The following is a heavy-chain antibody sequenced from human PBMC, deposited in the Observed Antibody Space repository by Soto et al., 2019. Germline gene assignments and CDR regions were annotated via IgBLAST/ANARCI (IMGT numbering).Heavy chain of an antibody. J-gene: IGHJ4*02. CDR3: TRVGGYYGDYPNFDY. CDR2: ISGSGGGT. CDR1: GFTFSSYA. V-gene: IGHV3-23*01. Sequence: EVQLLESGGGLVQPGGSLRLSCAASGFTFSSYAMSWVRQAPGKGLEWVSSISGSGGGTYYADSVKGRFTISRDNSRNTLSLQMNSLSAEDTAVYYCTRVGGYYGDYPNFDYWGQGTLVTVSS. D-gene: IGHD4-17*01.